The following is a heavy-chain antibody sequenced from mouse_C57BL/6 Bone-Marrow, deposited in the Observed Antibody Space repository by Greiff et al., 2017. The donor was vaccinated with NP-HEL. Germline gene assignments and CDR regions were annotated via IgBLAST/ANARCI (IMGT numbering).Heavy chain of an antibody. D-gene: IGHD3-2*02. CDR3: ARSKTAQAVYYAMDY. V-gene: IGHV1-39*01. J-gene: IGHJ4*01. Sequence: VQLKESGPELVKPGASVKISCKASGYSFTDYNMNWVKQSNGKSLEWIGVINPNYGTTSYNQKFKGKATLTVDQSSSTAYMQLNSLTSEDSAVYYCARSKTAQAVYYAMDYWGQGTSVTVSS. CDR1: GYSFTDYN. CDR2: INPNYGTT.